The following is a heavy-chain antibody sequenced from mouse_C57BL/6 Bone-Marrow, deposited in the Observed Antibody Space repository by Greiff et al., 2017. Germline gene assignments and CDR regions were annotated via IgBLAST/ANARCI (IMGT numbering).Heavy chain of an antibody. CDR1: GYTFTGYW. D-gene: IGHD2-1*01. V-gene: IGHV1-9*01. CDR2: ILPGSGST. J-gene: IGHJ3*01. CDR3: ARGGGNSTWFAY. Sequence: QVQLQQSGAELMKPGASVKLSCKATGYTFTGYWIEWVKQRPGHGLEWIGEILPGSGSTNYNEKFKGKATFTADPSSNTAYLQLSSLTTEDSAIEDCARGGGNSTWFAYWGQGTLVTVSA.